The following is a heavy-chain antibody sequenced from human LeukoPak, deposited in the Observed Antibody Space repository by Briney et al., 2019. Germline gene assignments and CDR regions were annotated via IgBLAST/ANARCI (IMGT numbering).Heavy chain of an antibody. Sequence: KPSETLSLTCGVSGGSITTTTYWSWVRQSPGRGGEGIGEISLSGYTGFNPSLRGRVTMSLDESKNHLSLTLTSVTAADTAIYYCSRESGPYSPFGHWGQGILVTVTT. J-gene: IGHJ4*02. D-gene: IGHD1-26*01. CDR2: ISLSGYT. CDR1: GGSITTTTY. CDR3: SRESGPYSPFGH. V-gene: IGHV4-4*02.